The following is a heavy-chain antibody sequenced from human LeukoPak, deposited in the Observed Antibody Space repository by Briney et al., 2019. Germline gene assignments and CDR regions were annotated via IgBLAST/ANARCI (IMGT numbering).Heavy chain of an antibody. Sequence: PGGSLRLSCEASGFTFRNHGMHWVRQAPGKGLEWVAVIWYDGSNKEYADSVKGRFTISRDNSKNTLYLQMDSLRAEDTAVYYCVRYCNGGSCYRAAFDVWGPGTMVTVSS. CDR2: IWYDGSNK. V-gene: IGHV3-33*01. D-gene: IGHD2-15*01. CDR3: VRYCNGGSCYRAAFDV. CDR1: GFTFRNHG. J-gene: IGHJ3*01.